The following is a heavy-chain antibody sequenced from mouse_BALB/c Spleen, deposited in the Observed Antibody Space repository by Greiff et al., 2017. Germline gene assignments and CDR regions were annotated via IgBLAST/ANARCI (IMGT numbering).Heavy chain of an antibody. CDR1: GFTFSDYG. V-gene: IGHV5-15*02. CDR2: ITNLAYSI. J-gene: IGHJ2*01. Sequence: EVQRVESGGGSVQSGGSRKLSCAASGFTFSDYGMAWVRQAPGKGPEWVAFITNLAYSIYYADTVTGRFTISRENAKNTLYLEMSSLRSEDTAIYYCARGTDYYFDYWGQGTTLTVSS. CDR3: ARGTDYYFDY.